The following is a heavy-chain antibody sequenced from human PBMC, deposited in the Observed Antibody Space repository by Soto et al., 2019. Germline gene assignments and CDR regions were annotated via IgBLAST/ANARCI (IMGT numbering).Heavy chain of an antibody. J-gene: IGHJ6*04. CDR2: IDSPGTDS. Sequence: EVQLVESGGGLVQPGGSLRLSCAASGFTLSGRSMHWVRQAPGKGLVYVSGIDSPGTDSSYADSVKGRFTSSRDNAKNMLFLQMNSLRVEDTAVYYCARGWFGPDVWGKGTTVTVSS. D-gene: IGHD3-10*01. CDR1: GFTLSGRS. CDR3: ARGWFGPDV. V-gene: IGHV3-74*01.